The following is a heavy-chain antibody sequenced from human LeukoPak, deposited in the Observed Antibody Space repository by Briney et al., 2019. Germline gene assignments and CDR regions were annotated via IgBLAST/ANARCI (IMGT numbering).Heavy chain of an antibody. V-gene: IGHV1-69*13. J-gene: IGHJ4*02. Sequence: ASVKVSCKASGGTFSSYAISWVRQAPGQGLEWMGGIIPIFGTANYAQKFQGRVTITADESTSTAYMELSSLRSEDTAVYYCAKELTTSSGYLHYFDYWGQGTLVTVSS. CDR3: AKELTTSSGYLHYFDY. CDR2: IIPIFGTA. CDR1: GGTFSSYA. D-gene: IGHD6-13*01.